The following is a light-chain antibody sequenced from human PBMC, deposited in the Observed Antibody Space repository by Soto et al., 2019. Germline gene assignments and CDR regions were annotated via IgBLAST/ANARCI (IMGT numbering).Light chain of an antibody. V-gene: IGKV3-11*01. CDR1: RSVSSS. CDR3: QPRSDWVT. CDR2: DAS. J-gene: IGKJ4*01. Sequence: EIVLTQSPATLSLSPGEGATLSCRAGRSVSSSVAWYQQKPGQAPRLLIYDASNRATGIPVRFSGSGYGTDFTLTISSLEPEDFAVYYCQPRSDWVTFGGGTQVEL.